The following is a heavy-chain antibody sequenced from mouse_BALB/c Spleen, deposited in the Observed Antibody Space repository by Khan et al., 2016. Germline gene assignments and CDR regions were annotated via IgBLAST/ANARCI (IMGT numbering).Heavy chain of an antibody. CDR1: GDSITSGY. CDR2: INYSGST. CDR3: VSYLLHYFDY. D-gene: IGHD2-1*01. V-gene: IGHV3-8*02. Sequence: EVQLQESGPSLVKPSQTLSLTCSVTGDSITSGYWNWIRKFPGNKLEYMGYINYSGSTYYNPSLKIRISLTRAKSKNQYYLQLNSVTSEDTASYYCVSYLLHYFDYWGQGTTLTVSA. J-gene: IGHJ2*01.